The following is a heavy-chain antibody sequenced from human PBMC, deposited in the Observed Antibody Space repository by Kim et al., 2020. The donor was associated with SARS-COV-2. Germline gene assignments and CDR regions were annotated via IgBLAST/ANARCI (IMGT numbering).Heavy chain of an antibody. CDR2: ISSSSSTI. J-gene: IGHJ3*02. CDR1: GFTFSSYS. CDR3: ARDRELVFGGSSKAFDI. Sequence: GGSLRLSCAASGFTFSSYSMNWVRQAPGKGLEWVSYISSSSSTIYYADSVKGRFTISRDNAKNSLYLQMNSLRAEDTAVYYCARDRELVFGGSSKAFDIWGQGTMVTVSS. V-gene: IGHV3-48*04. D-gene: IGHD2-15*01.